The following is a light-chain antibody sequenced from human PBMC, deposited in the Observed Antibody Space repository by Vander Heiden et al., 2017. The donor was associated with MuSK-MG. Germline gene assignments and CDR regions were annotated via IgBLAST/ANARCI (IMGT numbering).Light chain of an antibody. CDR2: WAS. J-gene: IGKJ3*01. Sequence: DIVMTQSPDSLAVSLGERATINCTSSQSVLYSSNNKNYLAWYQQKPGQPPKLLIYWASTREAGVPDRFSGSGYGTDFTLTISSRQAEDVAVYYCQQYENTPPLTFGHGTKVDIK. CDR3: QQYENTPPLT. CDR1: QSVLYSSNNKNY. V-gene: IGKV4-1*01.